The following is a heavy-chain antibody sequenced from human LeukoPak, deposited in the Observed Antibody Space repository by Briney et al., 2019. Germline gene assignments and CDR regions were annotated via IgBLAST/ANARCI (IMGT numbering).Heavy chain of an antibody. J-gene: IGHJ4*02. CDR3: AKDRSYYCSSTSCYIFDY. V-gene: IGHV3-30*02. D-gene: IGHD2-2*02. CDR2: IRYDGSNK. CDR1: GLTFSTYW. Sequence: GGSLRLSCAASGLTFSTYWMHWVRQAPGKGLEWVAFIRYDGSNKYYADSVKGRFTISRDNSKNTLYLQMNSLRAEDTAVYYCAKDRSYYCSSTSCYIFDYWGQGTLVTVSS.